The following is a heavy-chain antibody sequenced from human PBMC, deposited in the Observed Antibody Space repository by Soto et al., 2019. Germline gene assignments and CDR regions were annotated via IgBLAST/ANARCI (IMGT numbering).Heavy chain of an antibody. CDR3: ASDRPLPYGGNPFDY. D-gene: IGHD4-17*01. Sequence: VQLVQSGAEVKKPGASVKVSCTASDYTFTSQEISWVRQATGQGLEWMGWISTYNGNTNYAQKLQGRVTMATDTSTSTAYMELRSLRSDDTAVYYCASDRPLPYGGNPFDYWGQGTLVTVSS. CDR1: DYTFTSQE. V-gene: IGHV1-18*01. J-gene: IGHJ4*02. CDR2: ISTYNGNT.